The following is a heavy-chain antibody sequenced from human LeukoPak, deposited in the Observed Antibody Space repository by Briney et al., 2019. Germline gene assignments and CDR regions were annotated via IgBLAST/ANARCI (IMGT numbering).Heavy chain of an antibody. D-gene: IGHD3-22*01. CDR3: ARDPVESSGYYFDY. CDR2: IEHDGSEK. Sequence: GGSLRLSCAASGFTFSSDWMSWVRQAPGQGLEWVANIEHDGSEKYSVASGQGRYTISRDNAKNSLFLQMNSLRAEDTAVYYCARDPVESSGYYFDYWGQGTLVTVSS. J-gene: IGHJ4*02. V-gene: IGHV3-7*01. CDR1: GFTFSSDW.